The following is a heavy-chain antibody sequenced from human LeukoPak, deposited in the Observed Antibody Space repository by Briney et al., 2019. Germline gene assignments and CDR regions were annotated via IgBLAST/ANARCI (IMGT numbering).Heavy chain of an antibody. D-gene: IGHD3-3*01. J-gene: IGHJ3*02. V-gene: IGHV4-59*01. Sequence: SETLSLTCTVSGGSISSYYWSWIRQPPGKGLEWIGYIYYSGSTNYNPSLKSRVTISVDTSKNQFSLKLSSVTAADTAVYYCARVPTYYDFWSGPGAFDIWGQGTMVTVSS. CDR2: IYYSGST. CDR1: GGSISSYY. CDR3: ARVPTYYDFWSGPGAFDI.